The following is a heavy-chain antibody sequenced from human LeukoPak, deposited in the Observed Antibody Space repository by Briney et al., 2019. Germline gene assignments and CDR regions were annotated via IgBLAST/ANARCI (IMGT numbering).Heavy chain of an antibody. CDR1: GGSISSSSYY. CDR3: ARGVVANYFDY. D-gene: IGHD3-22*01. J-gene: IGHJ4*02. V-gene: IGHV4-39*07. Sequence: SETLSLTCTVSGGSISSSSYYWGWIRQPPGKGLEWIGSIYYSGSTYYNPSLKSRVTISVDTSKNQFSLKLSSVTAADTAVYYCARGVVANYFDYWGQGTLVTVSS. CDR2: IYYSGST.